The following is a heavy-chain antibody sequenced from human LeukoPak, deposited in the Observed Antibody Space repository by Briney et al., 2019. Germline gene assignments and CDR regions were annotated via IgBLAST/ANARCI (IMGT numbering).Heavy chain of an antibody. V-gene: IGHV3-23*01. CDR2: ITGNGGTT. CDR1: GFTFRGYA. J-gene: IGHJ4*02. D-gene: IGHD3-16*01. Sequence: TGGSLRLSCAASGFTFRGYAMSWVRQAPGKGLEWIATITGNGGTTFYADSVKGRFVVSRDNAKNTLYLQMNRQRVEDTAIYYCATRYFQDYSEFFVYWGQGTLVSVSS. CDR3: ATRYFQDYSEFFVY.